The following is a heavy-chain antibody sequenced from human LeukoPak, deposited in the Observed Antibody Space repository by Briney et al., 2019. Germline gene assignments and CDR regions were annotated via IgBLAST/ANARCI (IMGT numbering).Heavy chain of an antibody. CDR1: GDSIYNYY. D-gene: IGHD6-19*01. CDR3: ARLSSGWYTALAFDI. CDR2: IYYSGST. Sequence: SETLSLTCSVSGDSIYNYYWSWIRQPPGKGLEWIGYIYYSGSTNYNPSLKSRVTISVDTSKNQFSLKLSSVTAADTAVYYCARLSSGWYTALAFDIWGQGTMVTVSS. V-gene: IGHV4-59*08. J-gene: IGHJ3*02.